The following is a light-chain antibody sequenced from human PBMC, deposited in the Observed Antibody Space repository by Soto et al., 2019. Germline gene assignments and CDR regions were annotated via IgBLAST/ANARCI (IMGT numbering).Light chain of an antibody. CDR1: QSVSSN. J-gene: IGKJ4*01. CDR2: GAS. V-gene: IGKV3-15*01. Sequence: EIVITHSPATLSVSPGERATLSCRASQSVSSNLAWYQQKPGQAPRLLIYGASTRATGIPARFSGSGSGTEFSLTISSLQSEDSAVYYCQQYNNWPFTFGGGTKVDSK. CDR3: QQYNNWPFT.